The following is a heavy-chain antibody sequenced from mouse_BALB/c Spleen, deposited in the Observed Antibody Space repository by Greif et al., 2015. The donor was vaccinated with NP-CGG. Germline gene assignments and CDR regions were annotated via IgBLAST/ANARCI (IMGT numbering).Heavy chain of an antibody. D-gene: IGHD1-1*01. V-gene: IGHV14-3*02. CDR3: ALYYYGSSGY. Sequence: VQLQQSGAELVKPGASVKLSCTASGFNIKDTYMHWVKQRPEQGLEWIGRIDPANGNTKYDPKFQGKATITADTSSNTAYLQLSSLTSEDTAVYYCALYYYGSSGYWGQGTTLTVSS. CDR1: GFNIKDTY. J-gene: IGHJ2*01. CDR2: IDPANGNT.